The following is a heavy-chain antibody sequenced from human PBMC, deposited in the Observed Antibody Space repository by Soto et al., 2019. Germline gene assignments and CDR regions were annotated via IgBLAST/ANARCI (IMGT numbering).Heavy chain of an antibody. CDR1: GGSISSYY. J-gene: IGHJ4*02. V-gene: IGHV4-59*06. CDR3: ARGSSWRLTYFDY. Sequence: PSETLSLTCTVSGGSISSYYWSWIRQHPGKGLEWIGYIYYSGSTYYNPSLKSRVTISVDTSKNQFSLKLSSVTAADTAVYYCARGSSWRLTYFDYWGQGTLVTVSS. CDR2: IYYSGST. D-gene: IGHD6-13*01.